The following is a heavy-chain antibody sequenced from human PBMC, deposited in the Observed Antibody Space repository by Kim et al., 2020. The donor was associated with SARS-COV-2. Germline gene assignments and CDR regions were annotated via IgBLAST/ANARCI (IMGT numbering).Heavy chain of an antibody. CDR2: MNPNSGNT. CDR1: GYTFTSYD. Sequence: ASVKVSCKASGYTFTSYDINWVRQATGQGLEWMGWMNPNSGNTGYAQKFQGRVTMTRNTSISTAYMELSSLRSEDTAVYYCAREKLEIAARQDWFDPWGQGTLVTVSS. J-gene: IGHJ5*02. V-gene: IGHV1-8*01. CDR3: AREKLEIAARQDWFDP. D-gene: IGHD6-6*01.